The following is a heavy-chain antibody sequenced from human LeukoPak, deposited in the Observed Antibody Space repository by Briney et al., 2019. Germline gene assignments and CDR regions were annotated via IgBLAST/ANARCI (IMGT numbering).Heavy chain of an antibody. Sequence: GGSLRLSCTASGFTFSNYFMHWVRQVPGEGPVWVSRITGDGSSTSYADSVKGRFTISRDNAKNTLYLQMNSLRAEDTALYYCVGLYAYWGQGTLVTVSS. CDR2: ITGDGSST. D-gene: IGHD2/OR15-2a*01. CDR1: GFTFSNYF. V-gene: IGHV3-74*01. J-gene: IGHJ4*02. CDR3: VGLYAY.